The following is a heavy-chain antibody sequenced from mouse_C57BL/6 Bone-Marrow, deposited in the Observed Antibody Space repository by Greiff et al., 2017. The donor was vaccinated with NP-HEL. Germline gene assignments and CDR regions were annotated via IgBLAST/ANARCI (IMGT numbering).Heavy chain of an antibody. Sequence: EVKLQESGPGLAKPSQTLSLTCSATGYSITSDYWNWIRKFPGNKLEYMGYISYSGSTYYNPSLKSRISITRDTSKNQYYLQLNAVTTEDAATYYCARVTTVVGGDYASDYGGQGTSVTVSS. J-gene: IGHJ4*01. V-gene: IGHV3-8*01. CDR3: ARVTTVVGGDYASDY. D-gene: IGHD1-1*01. CDR2: ISYSGST. CDR1: GYSITSDY.